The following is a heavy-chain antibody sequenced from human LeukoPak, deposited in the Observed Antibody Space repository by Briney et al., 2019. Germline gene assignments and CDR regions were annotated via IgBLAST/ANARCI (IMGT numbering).Heavy chain of an antibody. CDR3: ARERLPGVTTVTRWFDP. J-gene: IGHJ5*02. V-gene: IGHV4-59*01. Sequence: SETLSLTCTVSDGSISSYYWSWIRQPAGKGLEWIGHIHYSGSTNYNSSLKSRVTISVDTSKNQFFLKLSSVTAADTAVYYCARERLPGVTTVTRWFDPWGQGTLVTVSS. CDR1: DGSISSYY. CDR2: IHYSGST. D-gene: IGHD4-17*01.